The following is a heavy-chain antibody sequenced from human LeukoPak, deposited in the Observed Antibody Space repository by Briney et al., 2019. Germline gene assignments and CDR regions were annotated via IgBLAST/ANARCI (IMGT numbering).Heavy chain of an antibody. Sequence: GGSLRLSCAASGFTVSSNYMSWVRQAPGKGLEWVSVIYSGGSTYYADSVKGRFTISRGNSKNTLYLQMNSLRAEDTAVYYCAVNDILTGLDYWGQGTLVTVSS. CDR3: AVNDILTGLDY. J-gene: IGHJ4*02. CDR1: GFTVSSNY. V-gene: IGHV3-53*01. D-gene: IGHD3-9*01. CDR2: IYSGGST.